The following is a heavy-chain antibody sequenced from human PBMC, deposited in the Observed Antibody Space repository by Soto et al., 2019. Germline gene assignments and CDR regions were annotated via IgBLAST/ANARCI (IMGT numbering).Heavy chain of an antibody. V-gene: IGHV3-9*01. CDR1: GFTFDYYA. J-gene: IGHJ1*01. CDR2: INWNSGSI. CDR3: VKDESINWYSGHFRH. Sequence: GGSLRLSCAASGFTFDYYAMHWVRQVPGKGLEWVSGINWNSGSIGYADSVKGRFAISRDNANNSLHLQMNSLRAEDTAFYYCVKDESINWYSGHFRHWGQGTLVTVSS. D-gene: IGHD6-13*01.